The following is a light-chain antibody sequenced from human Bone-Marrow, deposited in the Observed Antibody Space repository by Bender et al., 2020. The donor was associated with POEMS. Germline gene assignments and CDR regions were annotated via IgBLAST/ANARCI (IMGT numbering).Light chain of an antibody. V-gene: IGLV2-14*01. Sequence: QSALTQPASVSGAPGQSVAISCTGTNSDVGGYNYVSWYQHHPGKVPKLVIYEVSRRPSGVSDRFSAFKSGDTASLTITGLQPEDEAYYYCSSYTPSARVFGGGTSVTVL. CDR3: SSYTPSARV. J-gene: IGLJ3*02. CDR2: EVS. CDR1: NSDVGGYNY.